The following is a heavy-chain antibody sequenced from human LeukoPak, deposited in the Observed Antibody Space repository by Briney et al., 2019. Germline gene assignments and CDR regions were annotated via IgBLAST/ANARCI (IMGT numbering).Heavy chain of an antibody. D-gene: IGHD6-13*01. V-gene: IGHV3-43*01. CDR2: ISWDGGST. Sequence: SGGSLRLSCAASGFTFDDYTMHWVRQAPGKGLEWVSLISWDGGSTYYADSVKGRFTISRDNSKNSLYLQMNSLRTEDTALYYCAKDSSAVGTFDYWGQGTLVTVSS. CDR3: AKDSSAVGTFDY. CDR1: GFTFDDYT. J-gene: IGHJ4*02.